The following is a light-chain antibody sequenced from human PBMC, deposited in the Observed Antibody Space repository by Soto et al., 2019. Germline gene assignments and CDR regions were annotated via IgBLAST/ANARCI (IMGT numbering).Light chain of an antibody. Sequence: DIQMTQAPSTISASVGDRVTITCRASQSINAWLAWYQQKPGKAPKLLIYDVSTLDSGVPSRFSGSASGTEFTLTISYLESDDFATYYCQQYHRYSTFGQGTKVDIX. J-gene: IGKJ1*01. V-gene: IGKV1-5*01. CDR3: QQYHRYST. CDR2: DVS. CDR1: QSINAW.